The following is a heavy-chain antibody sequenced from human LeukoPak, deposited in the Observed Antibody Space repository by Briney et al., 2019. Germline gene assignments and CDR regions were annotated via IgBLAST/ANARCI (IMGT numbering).Heavy chain of an antibody. V-gene: IGHV4-38-2*02. J-gene: IGHJ4*02. Sequence: SETLSLTCAVSGYSISSGYYWGWIRQPPGKGLEWIGSIYHSGSTYYNPSLKSRVTISVDTSKNQFSLKLSSVTAADTAVYYCARDSDFWSGYLGDWDYWGQGTLVTV. CDR1: GYSISSGYY. CDR3: ARDSDFWSGYLGDWDY. CDR2: IYHSGST. D-gene: IGHD3-3*01.